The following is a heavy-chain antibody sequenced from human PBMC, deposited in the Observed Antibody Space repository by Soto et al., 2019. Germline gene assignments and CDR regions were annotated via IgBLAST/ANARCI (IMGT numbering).Heavy chain of an antibody. CDR3: ATHPGGGGY. D-gene: IGHD3-10*01. CDR2: IYSGGYT. Sequence: EVQLVESGGGLIQPGGSLRLSCAVSGFTVSNNYMSWVRQAPGKGLEGVSVIYSGGYTAYGDSVKGRFTISRDNSNTPLYPKKNTRGPDVTAVYYCATHPGGGGYWGQGTLVTVSS. V-gene: IGHV3-53*01. J-gene: IGHJ4*02. CDR1: GFTVSNNY.